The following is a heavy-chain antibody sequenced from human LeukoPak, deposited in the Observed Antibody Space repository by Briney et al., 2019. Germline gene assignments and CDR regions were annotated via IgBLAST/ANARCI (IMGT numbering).Heavy chain of an antibody. Sequence: SQTLSLTCAISGDSVSSNSAAWNWIRPSPSRGLEWLGRTYYRSKWYNDYAVFVKSLITINPDTSKNQFYLQLNTVTPEDTAVYYCARGLGFYGNWGQGTLVTVSS. V-gene: IGHV6-1*01. CDR2: TYYRSKWYN. CDR3: ARGLGFYGN. D-gene: IGHD4-17*01. J-gene: IGHJ4*02. CDR1: GDSVSSNSAA.